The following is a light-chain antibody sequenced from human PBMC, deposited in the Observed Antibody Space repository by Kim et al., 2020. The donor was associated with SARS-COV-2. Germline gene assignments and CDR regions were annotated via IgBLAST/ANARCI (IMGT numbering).Light chain of an antibody. J-gene: IGKJ1*01. CDR3: HQYYDAPRT. CDR1: QNVLYNLYNKNY. Sequence: ATSNGNSIQNVLYNLYNKNYLAWYQQKPGQPPNLLIYCASTRESGVPDRFSCIVSGTDFTLTISSLQAEYVSVYFCHQYYDAPRTFGQGTKVDIK. CDR2: CAS. V-gene: IGKV4-1*01.